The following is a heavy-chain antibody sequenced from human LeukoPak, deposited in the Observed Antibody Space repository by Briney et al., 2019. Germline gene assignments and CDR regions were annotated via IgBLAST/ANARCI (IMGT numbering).Heavy chain of an antibody. Sequence: GGSLRLSCAASEFTFSSYSMNWVRQAPGKGLEWVSYIISSSSTIYYADSVKGRFTISRDNAKNSLYLQMNSLRAEDTAVYYCARVVGGVVIINWGQGTLVTVSS. CDR1: EFTFSSYS. J-gene: IGHJ4*02. CDR2: IISSSSTI. CDR3: ARVVGGVVIIN. V-gene: IGHV3-48*01. D-gene: IGHD3-3*01.